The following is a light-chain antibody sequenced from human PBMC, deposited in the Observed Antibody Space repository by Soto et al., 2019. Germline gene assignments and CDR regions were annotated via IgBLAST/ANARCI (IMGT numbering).Light chain of an antibody. CDR1: QSVSSN. CDR2: TAS. CDR3: QQYKNWPPVT. V-gene: IGKV3-15*01. J-gene: IGKJ4*01. Sequence: ETVMTQSPATLSVSPGERVTLSCRASQSVSSNLAWYQQKPGQPPRLLIYTASTRATGTPARFSGSGSGTDFTLTISSLQSEDFAVYYCQQYKNWPPVTFGGGTKVEIK.